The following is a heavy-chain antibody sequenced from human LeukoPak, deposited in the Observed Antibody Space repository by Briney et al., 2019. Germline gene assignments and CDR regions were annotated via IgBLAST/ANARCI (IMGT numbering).Heavy chain of an antibody. D-gene: IGHD6-19*01. Sequence: TGGSLRLSCAASGFTFSSYAMSWVRQAPGKGLEWVSAISGSGGSTYYADSVKGRFTISRDNSKNTLYLQMNSLRAEDTAVYYCAKDFSSQSIAVAGRPYYYYYGMDVWGKGTTVTVSS. J-gene: IGHJ6*04. V-gene: IGHV3-23*01. CDR2: ISGSGGST. CDR1: GFTFSSYA. CDR3: AKDFSSQSIAVAGRPYYYYYGMDV.